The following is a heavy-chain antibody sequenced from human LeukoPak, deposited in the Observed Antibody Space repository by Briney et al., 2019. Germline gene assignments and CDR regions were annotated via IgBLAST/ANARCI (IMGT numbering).Heavy chain of an antibody. CDR1: QFNFNKFG. D-gene: IGHD6-19*01. V-gene: IGHV3-23*01. CDR3: AKCPYSTGWYSPGCSFDY. J-gene: IGHJ4*02. Sequence: GGSLRLSCATSQFNFNKFGMTWVRQAPGKGLEWVSAISGSGGTPYYADSVKGRFTISRDNSKDTLYLQMNTLRAEDTAVFYCAKCPYSTGWYSPGCSFDYWGQGTLVTVSS. CDR2: ISGSGGTP.